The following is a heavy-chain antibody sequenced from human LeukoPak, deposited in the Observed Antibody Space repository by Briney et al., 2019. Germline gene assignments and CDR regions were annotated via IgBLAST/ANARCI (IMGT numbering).Heavy chain of an antibody. CDR2: ISSNGGST. CDR3: AKGPSPLKQQLNSDY. D-gene: IGHD6-13*01. V-gene: IGHV3-64*01. CDR1: GFTFSSYA. Sequence: QPGGSLRLSCAASGFTFSSYAMHWVRQAPGKGLEYVSAISSNGGSTYYANSVKGRFTISRDNSKNTLYLQMNSLRAEDTAVYYCAKGPSPLKQQLNSDYWGQGTLVTVSS. J-gene: IGHJ4*02.